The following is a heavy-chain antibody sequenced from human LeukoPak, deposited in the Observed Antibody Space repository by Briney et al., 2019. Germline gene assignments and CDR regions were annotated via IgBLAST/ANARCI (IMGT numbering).Heavy chain of an antibody. V-gene: IGHV6-1*01. CDR1: GDSVSSNNGA. CDR2: TYYRSKWYD. D-gene: IGHD6-19*01. Sequence: SQTLSLTCAISGDSVSSNNGAWNWSRQSPSRGLEWLGRTYYRSKWYDDYAGSVKGRISISPDTSKNQFSLQLYSVTPEDTAVYYCARDVGTSGWYTFEYWGQGTLVTVSS. CDR3: ARDVGTSGWYTFEY. J-gene: IGHJ4*02.